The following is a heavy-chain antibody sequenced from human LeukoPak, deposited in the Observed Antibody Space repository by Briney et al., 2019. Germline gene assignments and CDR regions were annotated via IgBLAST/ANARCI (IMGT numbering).Heavy chain of an antibody. CDR1: GGTFSSYA. D-gene: IGHD2-15*01. CDR2: IIPIFGTA. V-gene: IGHV1-69*05. CDR3: ASPQVAHDAFDI. Sequence: SVKVSCKASGGTFSSYAISWVRQAPGQGLEWMGGIIPIFGTANYALKFQGRVTITTDESTNTAYMGLSSLRSEDTAVYYCASPQVAHDAFDIWGQGTMVTVSS. J-gene: IGHJ3*02.